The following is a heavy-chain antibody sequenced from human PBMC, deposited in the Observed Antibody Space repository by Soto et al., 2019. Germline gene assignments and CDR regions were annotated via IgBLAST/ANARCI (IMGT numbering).Heavy chain of an antibody. Sequence: SETLSLTCAVYGGSFSGYYWSWIRQPPGKGLEWIGEINHSGSTNYNPSLKSRVTISVDTSKNQFSLKLSSVTAADTAVYYCARGRIAAAGTVHYYYYYYMDVWAKGPRSPSP. CDR3: ARGRIAAAGTVHYYYYYYMDV. CDR2: INHSGST. D-gene: IGHD6-13*01. J-gene: IGHJ6*03. CDR1: GGSFSGYY. V-gene: IGHV4-34*01.